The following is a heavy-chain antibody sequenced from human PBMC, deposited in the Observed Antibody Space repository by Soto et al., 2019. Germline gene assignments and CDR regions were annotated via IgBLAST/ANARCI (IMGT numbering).Heavy chain of an antibody. Sequence: QVQLVESGGGVVQPGRSLRLSCAASGFTFSSYGMHWVRQAPGKGLEWVAVISYDGSNKYYADSVKGRFTISRDNSKNTLYLQMNSLTAEDTAVYYCAKLVVAAAGRDLYGMDVWGQGTTVTVSS. J-gene: IGHJ6*02. D-gene: IGHD6-13*01. CDR1: GFTFSSYG. V-gene: IGHV3-30*18. CDR3: AKLVVAAAGRDLYGMDV. CDR2: ISYDGSNK.